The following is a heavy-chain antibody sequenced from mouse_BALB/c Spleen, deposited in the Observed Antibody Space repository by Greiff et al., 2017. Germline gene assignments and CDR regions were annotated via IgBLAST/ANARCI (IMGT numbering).Heavy chain of an antibody. D-gene: IGHD1-1*01. CDR1: GFNIKDTY. CDR2: IDPANGNT. J-gene: IGHJ1*01. V-gene: IGHV14-3*02. Sequence: EVKLQESGAELVKPGASVKLSCTASGFNIKDTYMHWVKQRPEQGLEWIGRIDPANGNTKYDPKFQGKATITADTSSNTAYLQLSSLTSEDTAVYYCARGGVYYGSSYWYFDVWGAGTTVTVSS. CDR3: ARGGVYYGSSYWYFDV.